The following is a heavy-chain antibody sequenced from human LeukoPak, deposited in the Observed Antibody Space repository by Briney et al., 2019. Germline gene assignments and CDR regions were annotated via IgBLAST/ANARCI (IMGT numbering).Heavy chain of an antibody. V-gene: IGHV1-69*06. CDR2: IIPIFGTA. CDR1: GGTFSSYA. CDR3: ASQTCIDQYYFDY. D-gene: IGHD1-26*01. Sequence: SVKVSCKASGGTFSSYAISWVRQAPGQGLEWMGGIIPIFGTANYAQKFQGRVTITADKSTSTAYMELSSLRSKDTAVYYCASQTCIDQYYFDYWGQGTLVTVSS. J-gene: IGHJ4*02.